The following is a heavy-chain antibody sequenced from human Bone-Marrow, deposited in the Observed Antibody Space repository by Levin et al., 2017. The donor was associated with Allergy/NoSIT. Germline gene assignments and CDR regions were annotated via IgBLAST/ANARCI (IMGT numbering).Heavy chain of an antibody. Sequence: ASVKVSCKASEYTFTAYYMHWVRQATGQGLEWMGWINPNNGDTKYAQRFQGRVTMTRDTSINTAYMGVSRLRSDDTALYYCVRDFVGDSNWLDPWGQGTLVTVSS. CDR2: INPNNGDT. CDR3: VRDFVGDSNWLDP. V-gene: IGHV1-2*02. CDR1: EYTFTAYY. J-gene: IGHJ5*02. D-gene: IGHD5-12*01.